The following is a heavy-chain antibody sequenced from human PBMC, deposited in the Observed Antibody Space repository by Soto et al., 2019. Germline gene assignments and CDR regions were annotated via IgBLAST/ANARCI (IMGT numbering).Heavy chain of an antibody. J-gene: IGHJ4*02. V-gene: IGHV3-74*01. Sequence: PGGLLTHSCAVSGLCFSSYWMHCVRKAPGKGLVWVSRMDPDGSTIDYADSVKGRFTISRDNAKDTLYLQMTGLRAEDSAVYYCVSDHCCRDDKWGQGTLVTVSS. CDR2: MDPDGSTI. CDR3: VSDHCCRDDK. CDR1: GLCFSSYW. D-gene: IGHD2-15*01.